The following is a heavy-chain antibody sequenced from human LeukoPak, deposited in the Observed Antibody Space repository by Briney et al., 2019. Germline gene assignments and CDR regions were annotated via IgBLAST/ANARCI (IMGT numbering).Heavy chain of an antibody. CDR2: IYGTVT. V-gene: IGHV4-4*07. J-gene: IGHJ5*02. D-gene: IGHD3-10*01. Sequence: SETLSLTCTVSGGSVSSYYLSWIRQPAGKGLEWIGRIYGTVTTYNPSLVGRVTLSVDTSNNHFSLKLRSVTAADTAIYYCARDSGTTGEVKFDPWGQGTLVTVSS. CDR1: GGSVSSYY. CDR3: ARDSGTTGEVKFDP.